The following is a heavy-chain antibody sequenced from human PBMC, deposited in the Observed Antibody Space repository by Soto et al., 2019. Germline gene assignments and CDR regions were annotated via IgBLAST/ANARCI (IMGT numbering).Heavy chain of an antibody. Sequence: VGSLRLSCAASGFTFSDYYMSWIRQAPGKGLEWVSYISSSGSIIYYADSVKGRFTISRDNAKNSLYLQMNSLRAEDTAVYYCARDLGYYDSSGYFDYWGQGTLVTVSS. J-gene: IGHJ4*02. V-gene: IGHV3-11*01. D-gene: IGHD3-22*01. CDR3: ARDLGYYDSSGYFDY. CDR2: ISSSGSII. CDR1: GFTFSDYY.